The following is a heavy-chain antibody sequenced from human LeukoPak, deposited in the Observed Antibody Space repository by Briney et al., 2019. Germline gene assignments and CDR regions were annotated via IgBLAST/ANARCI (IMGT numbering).Heavy chain of an antibody. CDR3: ARDSTYYYGSGSYDY. CDR1: GYTFTSYA. J-gene: IGHJ4*02. D-gene: IGHD3-10*01. CDR2: INAGNGNT. Sequence: GASVKVSCKASGYTFTSYAMHWVRQAPGQRLEWMGWINAGNGNTKYSQKFQGRVTITRDTSASTAYMELSSLRSEDTAVYYCARDSTYYYGSGSYDYWGQGTLVTVSS. V-gene: IGHV1-3*01.